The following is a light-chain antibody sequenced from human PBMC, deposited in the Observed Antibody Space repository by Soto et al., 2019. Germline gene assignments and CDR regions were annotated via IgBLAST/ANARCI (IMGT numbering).Light chain of an antibody. V-gene: IGKV4-1*01. J-gene: IGKJ3*01. Sequence: DIVMTQSPDSLAVSLGERATINCKSSQSVLSSYNKNYLAWYQQKPGQPPKLLIYWASARESGVPDRFSGSGSGTEFTLTISSLQAEDVAVYYYQQYIALPFTFGPGTKVDLK. CDR3: QQYIALPFT. CDR1: QSVLSSYNKNY. CDR2: WAS.